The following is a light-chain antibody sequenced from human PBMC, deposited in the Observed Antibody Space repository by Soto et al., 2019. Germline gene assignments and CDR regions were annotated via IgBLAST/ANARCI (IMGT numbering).Light chain of an antibody. CDR2: DVS. Sequence: QSALTQPPSASGSPGQSVTISCTGTSSDVGGYNYVSWYQQHPGKAPKLMIYDVSKPPSGVPDRSSGCKSGNTASLTVSGPHDEEEADYYCRSYAGSNNIYVFGTGTQLTVL. V-gene: IGLV2-8*01. CDR3: RSYAGSNNIYV. CDR1: SSDVGGYNY. J-gene: IGLJ7*01.